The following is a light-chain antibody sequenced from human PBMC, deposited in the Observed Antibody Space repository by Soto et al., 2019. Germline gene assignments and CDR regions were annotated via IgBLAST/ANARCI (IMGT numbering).Light chain of an antibody. CDR2: GTS. CDR1: QSVSSSY. J-gene: IGKJ1*01. V-gene: IGKV3-20*01. CDR3: QQYGISPGT. Sequence: EIVLTQSPGTLSLSPGERATITYKASQSVSSSYLTWYQQKPGQAPRLLIYGTSRRATGIPDSCSGSASCTYFTLTFSRLEPEDFAVYYCQQYGISPGTCGQGTKV.